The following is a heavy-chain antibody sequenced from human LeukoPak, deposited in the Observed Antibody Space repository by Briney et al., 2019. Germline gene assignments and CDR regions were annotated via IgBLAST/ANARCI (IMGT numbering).Heavy chain of an antibody. J-gene: IGHJ6*02. CDR3: ARDHCSSTRCQYYHYYGMDV. Sequence: QPGGSLRLSCAASGFTFNTYSMNWVRQTPGKGLEWVSFITSSGTTTHYADSVKGRFTIPRDNAGNSLYLQMDNLRAGDTAVYYCARDHCSSTRCQYYHYYGMDVWGQGTTVTVSS. V-gene: IGHV3-48*01. D-gene: IGHD2-2*01. CDR1: GFTFNTYS. CDR2: ITSSGTTT.